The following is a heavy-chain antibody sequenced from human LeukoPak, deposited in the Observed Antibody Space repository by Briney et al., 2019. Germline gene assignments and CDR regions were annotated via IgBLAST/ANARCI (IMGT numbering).Heavy chain of an antibody. J-gene: IGHJ4*02. Sequence: SETLSLTCTVSGGSISSSSYYWGWIRQPPGKGLEWIGSIYYSGSTNYNPSLKSRVTISVDTSKNQFSLKLSSVTAADTAVYYCARQHSSSYDYWGQGTLVTVSS. CDR2: IYYSGST. CDR3: ARQHSSSYDY. V-gene: IGHV4-39*01. D-gene: IGHD6-6*01. CDR1: GGSISSSSYY.